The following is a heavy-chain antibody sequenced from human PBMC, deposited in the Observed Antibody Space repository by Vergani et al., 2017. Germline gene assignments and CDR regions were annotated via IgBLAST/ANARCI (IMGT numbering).Heavy chain of an antibody. CDR3: ASIYCGGDCYPNY. D-gene: IGHD2-21*01. Sequence: QVQLQESGPGLVKPSETLSLTCTVSGGPISSYYWSWIRQPPGKGLEWIGYIYYSGSTNYNPSLKSRVTISVDTTKNQFSLKLSSVTAADTAVYYCASIYCGGDCYPNYWGQGTLVTVSS. V-gene: IGHV4-59*01. CDR2: IYYSGST. J-gene: IGHJ4*02. CDR1: GGPISSYY.